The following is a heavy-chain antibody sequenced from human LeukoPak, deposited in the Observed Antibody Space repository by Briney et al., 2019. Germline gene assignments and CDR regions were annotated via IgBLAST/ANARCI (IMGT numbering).Heavy chain of an antibody. CDR3: ARGVTGTTLLFDY. D-gene: IGHD1-7*01. CDR2: INHSGST. Sequence: PSETLSLTCAVYGGSFSGYYWSWIRQPPGKGLEWIGEINHSGSTNYNPSLKSRVTISVDTSKNQFSLKLSSVTAADTAVYYCARGVTGTTLLFDYWGQGTLVTVSS. V-gene: IGHV4-34*01. J-gene: IGHJ4*02. CDR1: GGSFSGYY.